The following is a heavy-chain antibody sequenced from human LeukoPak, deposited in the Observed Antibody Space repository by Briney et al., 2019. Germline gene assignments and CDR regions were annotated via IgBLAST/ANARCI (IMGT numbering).Heavy chain of an antibody. CDR3: ARRSIVATVFDAFDI. V-gene: IGHV4-4*07. Sequence: SETLSLTCTVSGGSISSYYWSRIRQPAGKGLEWIGRIYTSGSTNYNPSLKSRVTMSVDTSKNQFSLKLSSVTAADTAVYYCARRSIVATVFDAFDIWGQGTMVTVSS. J-gene: IGHJ3*02. CDR1: GGSISSYY. D-gene: IGHD5-12*01. CDR2: IYTSGST.